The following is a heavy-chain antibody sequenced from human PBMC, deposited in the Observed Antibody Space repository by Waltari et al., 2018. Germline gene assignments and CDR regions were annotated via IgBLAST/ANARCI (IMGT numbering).Heavy chain of an antibody. CDR2: IRQDGSET. Sequence: EVQLVESGGGLVQPGGSLRLSCAVSGFTFSTYWMSWVRQTPGKGLELVANIRQDGSETHYVESVKGRFTISRDNSRNSLYLQMNSLRVEDTALYYCARDKIVGPTIFDSWGQGTLVTVSS. CDR1: GFTFSTYW. CDR3: ARDKIVGPTIFDS. J-gene: IGHJ4*02. V-gene: IGHV3-7*03. D-gene: IGHD1-26*01.